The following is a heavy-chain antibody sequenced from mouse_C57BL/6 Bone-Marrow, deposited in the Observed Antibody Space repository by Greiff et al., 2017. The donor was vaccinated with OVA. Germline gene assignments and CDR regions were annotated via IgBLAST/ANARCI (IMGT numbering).Heavy chain of an antibody. CDR3: ANWDGSMDY. J-gene: IGHJ4*01. CDR2: IYPRSGTT. Sequence: VKLQESGAELARPGASVKLSCKASGYTFTSYGISWVKQRTGQGLEWIGEIYPRSGTTYYNEKFKGKATLTADKSSSTAYMELRSLTSEDSAVYFCANWDGSMDYWGQGTSVTVSS. V-gene: IGHV1-81*01. D-gene: IGHD4-1*01. CDR1: GYTFTSYG.